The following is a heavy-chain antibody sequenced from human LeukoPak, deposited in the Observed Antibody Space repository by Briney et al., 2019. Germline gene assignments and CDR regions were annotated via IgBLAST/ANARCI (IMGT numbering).Heavy chain of an antibody. CDR1: GFTFSNAW. J-gene: IGHJ5*02. V-gene: IGHV3-33*08. CDR2: IWYDGSNK. Sequence: GGSLRLSCAASGFTFSNAWMSWVRQAPGKGLEWVAVIWYDGSNKYYADSVKGRFTISRDNSKNTLYLQMNSLRAEDTAVYYCARDHLYCTNGVCYNWFDPWGQGTLVTVSS. D-gene: IGHD2-8*01. CDR3: ARDHLYCTNGVCYNWFDP.